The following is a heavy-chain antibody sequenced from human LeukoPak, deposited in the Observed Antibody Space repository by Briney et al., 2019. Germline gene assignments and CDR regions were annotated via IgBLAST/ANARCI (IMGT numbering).Heavy chain of an antibody. D-gene: IGHD4-23*01. CDR2: IIPIFGTA. CDR1: GGTFSSYA. V-gene: IGHV1-69*13. CDR3: ARDPYGGKTGYFDY. Sequence: GASVKVSCKASGGTFSSYAISWVRQAPGQGLEWMGGIIPIFGTANYAQKFQGRVTITADESTSTAYMELSSLRSEDTAVYYCARDPYGGKTGYFDYWGQGTLVTVSS. J-gene: IGHJ4*02.